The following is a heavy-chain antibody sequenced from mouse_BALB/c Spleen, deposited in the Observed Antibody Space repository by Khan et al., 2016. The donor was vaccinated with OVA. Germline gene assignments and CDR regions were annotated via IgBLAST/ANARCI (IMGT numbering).Heavy chain of an antibody. Sequence: QIQLVQSGPELKKPGETVRISCKASGYTFTTAGIQWVQKMPGKGLKWIGWINTHSGVPKYAEDFKGRFAFSLAISVNTAYLQITNLKNEDKATYFCARGWAAYYRNDGGAMEYWGQGTSVTVSS. CDR2: INTHSGVP. CDR3: ARGWAAYYRNDGGAMEY. J-gene: IGHJ4*01. CDR1: GYTFTTAG. V-gene: IGHV9-4*02. D-gene: IGHD2-14*01.